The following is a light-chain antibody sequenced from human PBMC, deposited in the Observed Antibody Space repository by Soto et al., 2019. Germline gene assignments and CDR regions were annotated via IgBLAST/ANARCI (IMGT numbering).Light chain of an antibody. CDR2: GAS. J-gene: IGKJ3*01. CDR3: QLCGIAPFT. Sequence: EIVLTQSPGPLSLSPGERATLSCRASQSVSSGYLAWYQQKPGRVPRLLIYGASNRAAGIPERFTGCGSGTDFTFTIARVEPEDFAVYYCQLCGIAPFTFGPGTKVDIK. V-gene: IGKV3-20*01. CDR1: QSVSSGY.